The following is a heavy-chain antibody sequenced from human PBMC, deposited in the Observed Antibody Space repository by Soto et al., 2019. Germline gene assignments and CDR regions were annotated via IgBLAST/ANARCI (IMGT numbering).Heavy chain of an antibody. CDR1: GFTFSDYY. Sequence: GGSLRLSCAASGFTFSDYYMSWIRQAPGKGLEWVSYISSSSSYTNYADSVKGRFTISRDNAKNSLYLQMNSLRAEDTAVYYCARVRYCSSTSCSSFDYWGQGTVVTVSS. V-gene: IGHV3-11*06. CDR2: ISSSSSYT. CDR3: ARVRYCSSTSCSSFDY. J-gene: IGHJ4*02. D-gene: IGHD2-2*01.